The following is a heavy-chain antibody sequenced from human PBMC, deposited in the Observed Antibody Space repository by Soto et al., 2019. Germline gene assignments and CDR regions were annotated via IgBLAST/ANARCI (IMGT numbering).Heavy chain of an antibody. CDR1: GFIVSNNY. CDR2: IYTGGST. CDR3: ARGVSIYNYFDF. D-gene: IGHD4-4*01. J-gene: IGHJ4*02. V-gene: IGHV3-66*01. Sequence: GSLRLSCAASGFIVSNNYMSWVRQAPGKGLEWVSVIYTGGSTFYADSVKDRFTISRDNSKNTLYLQMNSLRAEDTAVYVCARGVSIYNYFDFWGQGTLVTVSS.